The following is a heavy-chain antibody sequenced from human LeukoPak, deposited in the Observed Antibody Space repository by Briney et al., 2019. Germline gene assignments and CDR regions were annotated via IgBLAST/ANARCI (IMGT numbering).Heavy chain of an antibody. J-gene: IGHJ3*02. CDR2: IYSSGST. V-gene: IGHV3-66*01. CDR1: RFTVSSNY. CDR3: AKGLLFTIIVVVNADAFDI. Sequence: PGGSLRLSCAASRFTVSSNYMSWVRQAPGKGLEWVSFIYSSGSTYYADSVRGRFTISRDNSNNTLYLQMNSLRVEDTAVYYCAKGLLFTIIVVVNADAFDIWGQGTMVTVCS. D-gene: IGHD3-22*01.